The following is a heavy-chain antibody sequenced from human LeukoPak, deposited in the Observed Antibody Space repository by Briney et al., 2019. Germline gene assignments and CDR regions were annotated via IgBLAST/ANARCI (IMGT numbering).Heavy chain of an antibody. CDR2: IWYDGSNK. J-gene: IGHJ5*02. CDR3: ARDPQYCSGGSCYHGFWFDP. D-gene: IGHD2-15*01. CDR1: GFTFSSYG. V-gene: IGHV3-33*01. Sequence: GGSLRLSCAASGFTFSSYGMHWVRQAPGKGLEWVAVIWYDGSNKYYADSVKGRFTISRDNSKNTLYLRMNSLRAEDTAVYYCARDPQYCSGGSCYHGFWFDPWDQGALVTVSS.